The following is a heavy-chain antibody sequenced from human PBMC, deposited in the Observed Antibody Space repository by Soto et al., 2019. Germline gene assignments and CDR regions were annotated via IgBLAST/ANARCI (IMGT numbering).Heavy chain of an antibody. CDR2: INAGNGNT. Sequence: QVQLVQSGAEEKKPGASVKVSCKASGYTFTSYAMHWVRQAPGQRLEWTGWINAGNGNTKYSQKFQGRVTITRDTSASTAYMELSSLRSEDTAVYYCARGGGYSYGLLGFDYWGQGTLVTVSS. J-gene: IGHJ4*02. V-gene: IGHV1-3*05. D-gene: IGHD5-18*01. CDR1: GYTFTSYA. CDR3: ARGGGYSYGLLGFDY.